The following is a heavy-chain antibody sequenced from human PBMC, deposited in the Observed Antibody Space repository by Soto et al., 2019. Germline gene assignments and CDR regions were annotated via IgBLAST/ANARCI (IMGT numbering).Heavy chain of an antibody. J-gene: IGHJ5*01. CDR2: SYYDGST. CDR3: ARRGSARWRNWFDS. Sequence: PSETLSLTCSVSGGSITITIDYWGCIRQSPGKGLEWIGNSYYDGSTFYNPSLKSRVTISVDTSKRQFSLRVSSVTAADTDVYYCARRGSARWRNWFDSWGRGTLVTVS. CDR1: GGSITITIDY. D-gene: IGHD3-16*01. V-gene: IGHV4-39*01.